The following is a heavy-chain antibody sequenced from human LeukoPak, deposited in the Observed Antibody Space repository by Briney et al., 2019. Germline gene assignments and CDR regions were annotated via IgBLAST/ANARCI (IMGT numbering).Heavy chain of an antibody. Sequence: TGGSLRLSCAASGFTFSSYAMHWVRQAPGKGLEWVAVISYDGSNKYYADSVKGRFTISRDNAKNSLYLQMNSLRDEDTAVYYCARDHGWGWGAFDIWGQGTMVTVSS. J-gene: IGHJ3*02. CDR3: ARDHGWGWGAFDI. CDR2: ISYDGSNK. V-gene: IGHV3-30-3*01. CDR1: GFTFSSYA. D-gene: IGHD7-27*01.